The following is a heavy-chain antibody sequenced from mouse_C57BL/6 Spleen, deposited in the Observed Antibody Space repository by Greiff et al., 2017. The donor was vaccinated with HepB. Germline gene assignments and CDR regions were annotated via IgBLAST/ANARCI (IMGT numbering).Heavy chain of an antibody. J-gene: IGHJ1*03. Sequence: EVQLQQSGAELVRPGASVKLSCTASGFNIKDDYMHWVKQRPEQGLEWIGWIDPENGDTEYASKFQGKATITADTSSNTAYLQLSSLTSEDTAVYYCTPYYGSTHWYFDVWGTGTTVTVSS. CDR1: GFNIKDDY. CDR3: TPYYGSTHWYFDV. CDR2: IDPENGDT. V-gene: IGHV14-4*01. D-gene: IGHD1-1*01.